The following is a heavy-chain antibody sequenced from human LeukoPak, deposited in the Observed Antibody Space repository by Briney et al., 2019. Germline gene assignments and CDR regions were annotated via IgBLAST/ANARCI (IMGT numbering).Heavy chain of an antibody. J-gene: IGHJ6*03. CDR3: ARGRNSGWYEVFYYYYYYMDV. Sequence: ASVKVSCKASGYTFTSYDINWVRQATGQGLEWMGWMNPNSGNTGYAQKFQGRVTITRNTSISTAYMERSSLRSEDTAVYYCARGRNSGWYEVFYYYYYYMDVWGKGTTVTVSS. V-gene: IGHV1-8*03. D-gene: IGHD6-19*01. CDR2: MNPNSGNT. CDR1: GYTFTSYD.